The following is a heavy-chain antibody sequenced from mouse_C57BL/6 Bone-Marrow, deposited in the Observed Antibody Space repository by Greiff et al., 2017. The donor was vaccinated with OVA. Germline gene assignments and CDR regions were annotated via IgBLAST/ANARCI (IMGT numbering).Heavy chain of an antibody. CDR2: IYPGDGDT. J-gene: IGHJ2*01. CDR3: ARWGIYDGYYVVFDY. CDR1: GYAFSSSW. D-gene: IGHD2-3*01. Sequence: QVQLQQSGPELVKPGASVKISCKASGYAFSSSWMNWVKQRPGKGLEWIVRIYPGDGDTNYNGKFKGKATLTADKSSSTAYMQLSSLTSEDSAVYFCARWGIYDGYYVVFDYWGQGTTLTVSS. V-gene: IGHV1-82*01.